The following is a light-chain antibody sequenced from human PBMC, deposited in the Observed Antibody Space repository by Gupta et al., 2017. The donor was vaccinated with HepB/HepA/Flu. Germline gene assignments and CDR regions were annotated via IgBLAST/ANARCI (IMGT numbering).Light chain of an antibody. J-gene: IGKJ4*01. CDR1: QSVSSY. Sequence: EIVLTQSPATLSLSPGERATLSCRASQSVSSYLAWYQQKPGQAPRLLIYDASNRAAGIPARFSGSGSATDFTLTISIRDPEDFAVYYCQQRNIWPITFGRGTKVEIK. CDR2: DAS. CDR3: QQRNIWPIT. V-gene: IGKV3-11*01.